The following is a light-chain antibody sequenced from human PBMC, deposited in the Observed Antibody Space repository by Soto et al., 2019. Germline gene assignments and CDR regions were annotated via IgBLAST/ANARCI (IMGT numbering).Light chain of an antibody. CDR2: TES. J-gene: IGKJ1*01. CDR3: QQYNSWT. Sequence: DIQMTQSPSTLAASVGDRVTITCRASQSISSWMAWYQQKPGKAPKLLIYTESRLESGVPSRFSGSGSGTEFTLTISSLQPDDFATYYCQQYNSWTFGQGTKVEIK. V-gene: IGKV1-5*03. CDR1: QSISSW.